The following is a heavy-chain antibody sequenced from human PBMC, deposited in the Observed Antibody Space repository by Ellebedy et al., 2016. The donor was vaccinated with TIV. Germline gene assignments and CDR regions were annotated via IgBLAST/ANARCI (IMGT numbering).Heavy chain of an antibody. D-gene: IGHD1-7*01. V-gene: IGHV1-46*01. J-gene: IGHJ5*02. CDR1: GYTFTSYY. Sequence: AASVKVSCKASGYTFTSYYMHWVRQAPGQGLEWMGIINPSGGSTSYAQKFQGRVTITADKSTSTAYMELSSLRSEDTAVYYCARDIPRGTTGLNWFDPWGQGTLVTVSS. CDR2: INPSGGST. CDR3: ARDIPRGTTGLNWFDP.